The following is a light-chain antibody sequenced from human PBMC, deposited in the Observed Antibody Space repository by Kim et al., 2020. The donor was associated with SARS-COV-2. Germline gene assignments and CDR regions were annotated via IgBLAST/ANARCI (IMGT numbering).Light chain of an antibody. CDR3: SSYTSTSTLV. CDR2: EVT. J-gene: IGLJ3*02. V-gene: IGLV2-14*01. Sequence: QSALTQPASVSGSPGQSITISCTGTSGDIGGYNNVSWYQLHPGKAPKLMIFEVTDRPSGVSNRFSGSKSGNTASLTISGLQAEDEADYYCSSYTSTSTLVFGGGTQLTVL. CDR1: SGDIGGYNN.